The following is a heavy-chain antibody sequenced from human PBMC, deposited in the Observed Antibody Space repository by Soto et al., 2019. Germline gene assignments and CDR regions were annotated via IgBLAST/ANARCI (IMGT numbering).Heavy chain of an antibody. V-gene: IGHV1-18*01. D-gene: IGHD3-22*01. J-gene: IGHJ4*02. Sequence: ASVKVSCKASGYTFTSYCISWVRQAPGQGLEWMGWISAYNGNTNYAQKLQGRVTMTTDTSTSTAYMELRSLRSDDTAVYYCAREWTDYYDSKGPSDYWGQGTLVTVSS. CDR3: AREWTDYYDSKGPSDY. CDR1: GYTFTSYC. CDR2: ISAYNGNT.